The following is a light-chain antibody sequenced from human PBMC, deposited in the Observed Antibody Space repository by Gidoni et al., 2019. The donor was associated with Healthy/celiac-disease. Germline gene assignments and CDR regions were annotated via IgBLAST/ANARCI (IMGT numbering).Light chain of an antibody. Sequence: DIQMTQSPSSLSASVGDRVTITCQASQDISNYLNWYQQKPGKAPELLICDASNLETGVPSRFSGSGSGTDFTFTISSLQPEDIATYYCQQYDNLPYTFGQGTKLEIK. CDR1: QDISNY. CDR3: QQYDNLPYT. J-gene: IGKJ2*01. V-gene: IGKV1-33*01. CDR2: DAS.